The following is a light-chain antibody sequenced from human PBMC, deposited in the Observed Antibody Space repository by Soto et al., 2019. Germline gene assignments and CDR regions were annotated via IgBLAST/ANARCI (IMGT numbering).Light chain of an antibody. Sequence: QSVLTQPPSASGTPGQTVTISCSGSNSNIGSNYVYWYQQLPGTAPKLLIYRNHQRPSGVPDRFSGSKSGTSCSLAISGLRSEDDAAYYCATWDDSLRGYIFGPGTKLTVL. CDR1: NSNIGSNY. CDR3: ATWDDSLRGYI. V-gene: IGLV1-47*01. CDR2: RNH. J-gene: IGLJ1*01.